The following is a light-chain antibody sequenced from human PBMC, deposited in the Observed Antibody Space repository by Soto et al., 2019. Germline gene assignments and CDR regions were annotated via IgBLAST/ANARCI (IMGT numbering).Light chain of an antibody. CDR2: DAS. V-gene: IGKV3-11*01. CDR1: QGIKDY. Sequence: EIVMTESPATLSVAPGERATLSCRASQGIKDYVAWYQQKPGQAPRLLIYDASNRATGIPARFSGSGSGTDFTLTISSLEPEDFAVYYCQQRSNWLITFGQGTRLEIK. CDR3: QQRSNWLIT. J-gene: IGKJ5*01.